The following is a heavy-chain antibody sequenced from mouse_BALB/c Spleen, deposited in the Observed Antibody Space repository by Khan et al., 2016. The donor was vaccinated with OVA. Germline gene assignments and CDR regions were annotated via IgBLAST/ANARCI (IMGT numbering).Heavy chain of an antibody. CDR1: GYTFINYW. V-gene: IGHV1-7*01. CDR3: ARRGRRWDFDY. Sequence: QIQLVQSGAELAKPGASVKMSCKASGYTFINYWILWIKQRPGQGLEWIGYINPSTGYTEYNQNFKDKATLTADKSSSTAYMQLRSLTSEDSTVYYCARRGRRWDFDYWGQGTTLTVSS. J-gene: IGHJ2*01. D-gene: IGHD1-1*01. CDR2: INPSTGYT.